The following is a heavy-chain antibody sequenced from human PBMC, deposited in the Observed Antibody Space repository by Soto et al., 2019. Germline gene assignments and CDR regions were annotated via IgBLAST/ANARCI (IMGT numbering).Heavy chain of an antibody. CDR1: RSVFSSCC. CDR3: AYSTGWYRHDV. Sequence: SGTLSLSCAVCRSVFSSCCWSLIGQPPGKGRESIVYIYYSGSTNYNPSLKSRVTISVDTSKNQFSLKLSSVTAVDTVVYYCAYSTGWYRHDVWGQGTSVTVS. J-gene: IGHJ3*01. V-gene: IGHV4-59*08. D-gene: IGHD6-19*01. CDR2: IYYSGST.